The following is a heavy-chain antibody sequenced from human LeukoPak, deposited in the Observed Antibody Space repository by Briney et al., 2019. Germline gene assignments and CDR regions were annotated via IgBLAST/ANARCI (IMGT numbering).Heavy chain of an antibody. V-gene: IGHV4-38-2*02. Sequence: SETLSLTCTVSGYSISSGYYWGWIRQPPGKGLEWIGSIYHSGSTYYNPSLKSRVTISVDTSKTQFSLKLSSVTAADTAVYYCARFQSRLYYYYYMDVWGKGTTVTVSS. CDR1: GYSISSGYY. CDR3: ARFQSRLYYYYYMDV. J-gene: IGHJ6*03. CDR2: IYHSGST.